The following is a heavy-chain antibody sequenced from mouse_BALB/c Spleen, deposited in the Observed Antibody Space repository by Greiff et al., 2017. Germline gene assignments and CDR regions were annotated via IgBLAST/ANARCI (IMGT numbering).Heavy chain of an antibody. CDR1: GYSFTSYW. Sequence: VQLQQSGTVLARPGASVKMSCKASGYSFTSYWMHWVKQRPGQGLEWIGAIYPGNSDTSYNQKFKGKAKLTAVTSASTAYMELSSLTNEDSAVYYCTSEYGNYERFAYWGQGTLVTVSA. J-gene: IGHJ3*01. V-gene: IGHV1-5*01. CDR3: TSEYGNYERFAY. CDR2: IYPGNSDT. D-gene: IGHD2-10*02.